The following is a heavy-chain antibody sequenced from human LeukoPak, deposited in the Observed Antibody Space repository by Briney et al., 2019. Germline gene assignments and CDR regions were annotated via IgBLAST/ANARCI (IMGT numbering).Heavy chain of an antibody. CDR2: IRYDGSNK. J-gene: IGHJ4*02. CDR3: AKDRRFLEWLSLDY. D-gene: IGHD3-3*01. Sequence: GGALRLSCAACGFTFSSYGMHWVRQAPGKGLEGVAFIRYDGSNKYYADSVKGRFTNSRDNSKNTLYLQMNSLRAEDTAVYYCAKDRRFLEWLSLDYWGQGTLVTVSS. V-gene: IGHV3-30*02. CDR1: GFTFSSYG.